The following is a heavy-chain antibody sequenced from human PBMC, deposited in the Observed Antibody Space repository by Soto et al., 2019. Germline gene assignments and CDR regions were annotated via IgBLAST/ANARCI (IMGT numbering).Heavy chain of an antibody. D-gene: IGHD5-12*01. CDR2: IYSNGNT. CDR1: GFTVSSNY. J-gene: IGHJ4*02. Sequence: GGSLRLSCAASGFTVSSNYMSWVRQAPGKGLEWVSTIYSNGNTYYADSVKGRFTISRDKSKNTLYLQMNSLRAEDTAVYYCGRDFPLSEYRFSGSYYFNYWGQRTLVTVSS. V-gene: IGHV3-53*01. CDR3: GRDFPLSEYRFSGSYYFNY.